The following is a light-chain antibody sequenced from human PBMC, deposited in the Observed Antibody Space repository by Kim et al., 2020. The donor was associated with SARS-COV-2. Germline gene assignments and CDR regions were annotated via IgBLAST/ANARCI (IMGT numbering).Light chain of an antibody. CDR1: RPNVGAGYD. J-gene: IGLJ3*02. V-gene: IGLV1-40*01. Sequence: QRVTNPCTGSRPNVGAGYDVHWYQQLPGTAPQLLIYGNSTRPSGVPDRFSGSKSGTSASLAITGLQAEDEADYYCQSYDSSLSGWVFGGGTQLTVL. CDR3: QSYDSSLSGWV. CDR2: GNS.